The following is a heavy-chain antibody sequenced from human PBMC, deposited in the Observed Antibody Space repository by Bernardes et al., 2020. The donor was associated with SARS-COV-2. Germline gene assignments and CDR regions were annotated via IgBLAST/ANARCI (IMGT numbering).Heavy chain of an antibody. CDR3: ARGVWLDP. Sequence: VGSLRLSCAASGFTVGSNYMSWVRQAPGKGLEWVSVTYGGTTTDYADSVKGRFTVSADHSKNMVFLQMTSLTVEDTAVYYCARGVWLDPWGQGTLVTVSS. J-gene: IGHJ5*02. V-gene: IGHV3-53*01. CDR1: GFTVGSNY. CDR2: TYGGTTT.